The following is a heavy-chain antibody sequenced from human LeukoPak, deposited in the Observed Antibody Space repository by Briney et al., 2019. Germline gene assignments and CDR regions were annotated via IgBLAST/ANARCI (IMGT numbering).Heavy chain of an antibody. J-gene: IGHJ4*02. CDR2: IIPIFGTA. CDR3: ASGGPYCSGGSCLGY. CDR1: GGTFSSYA. V-gene: IGHV1-69*13. D-gene: IGHD2-15*01. Sequence: SVKVSCKASGGTFSSYAISWVRQAPGQGLEWMGGIIPIFGTANYAQKFQGGVTITADESTSTAYMELSSLRSEDTAVYYCASGGPYCSGGSCLGYWGQGTLVTVSS.